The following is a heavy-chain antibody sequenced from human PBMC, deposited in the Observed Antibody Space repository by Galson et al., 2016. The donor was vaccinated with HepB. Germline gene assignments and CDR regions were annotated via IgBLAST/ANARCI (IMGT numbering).Heavy chain of an antibody. Sequence: SLRLSCAASGFTFSNYAMSLVRQAPGKGLEWVSHIDGPTPNTHYADSVRGRFSIYRDNSRDTLYLQMDSLTAEDSAIYYCTTWLSHHFDYLGQGTRVTVSS. CDR3: TTWLSHHFDY. CDR2: IDGPTPNT. CDR1: GFTFSNYA. D-gene: IGHD6-19*01. V-gene: IGHV3-23*01. J-gene: IGHJ4*02.